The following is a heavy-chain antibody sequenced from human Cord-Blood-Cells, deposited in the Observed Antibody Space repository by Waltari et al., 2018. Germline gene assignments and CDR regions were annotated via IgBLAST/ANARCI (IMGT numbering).Heavy chain of an antibody. D-gene: IGHD2-2*01. CDR2: IIPIFGTA. CDR3: AGVLPAANY. Sequence: QVQVVQSGAEVKKPGTSVKVSCQASGGTFSTHARSWRRQVPGQGLDWMGGIIPIFGTANYAQKFQGRVTITADESTSTAYMELSSLRSEDTAVYYCAGVLPAANYWGQGTLVTVSS. J-gene: IGHJ4*02. V-gene: IGHV1-69*01. CDR1: GGTFSTHA.